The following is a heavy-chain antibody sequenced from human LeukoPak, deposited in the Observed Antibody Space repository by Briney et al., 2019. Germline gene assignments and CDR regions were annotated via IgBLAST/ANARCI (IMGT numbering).Heavy chain of an antibody. D-gene: IGHD2-2*01. V-gene: IGHV4-59*08. CDR1: GGSISNYY. J-gene: IGHJ4*02. CDR2: IYYSGST. CDR3: ARQAGSYAFYYYDY. Sequence: SETLSLTCIVSGGSISNYYWTWIRQPPGKGLEWIGYIYYSGSTNYDPSLKSRVTISVDTSKNQFSLKLTSVTAADTAVYYCARQAGSYAFYYYDYWGQGTLVTVSS.